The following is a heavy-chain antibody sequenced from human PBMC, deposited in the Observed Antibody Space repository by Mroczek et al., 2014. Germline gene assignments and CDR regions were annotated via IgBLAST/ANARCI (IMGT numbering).Heavy chain of an antibody. D-gene: IGHD2-2*02. CDR2: IYPGDSDT. Sequence: VQLQQSGAEVKKPGESLKISCKGSGYSFTSYWIGWVRQMPGKGLEWMGIIYPGDSDTRYSPSFQGQVTISADKSISTAYLQWSSLKASDTAMYYCARANADYQLLYNWFDPWGQGTLVTVSS. J-gene: IGHJ5*02. V-gene: IGHV5-51*03. CDR3: ARANADYQLLYNWFDP. CDR1: GYSFTSYW.